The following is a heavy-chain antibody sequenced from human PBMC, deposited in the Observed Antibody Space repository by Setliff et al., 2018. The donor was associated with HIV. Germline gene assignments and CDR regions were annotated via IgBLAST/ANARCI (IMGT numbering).Heavy chain of an antibody. J-gene: IGHJ4*02. V-gene: IGHV4-34*01. D-gene: IGHD1-20*01. CDR2: INHSGST. CDR3: ATGITMAPDY. Sequence: SETLSLTCAVYGESFSGYSWSWIRQPPGKGLEWIGEINHSGSTNYNPSLKSRVSISVATSKNQFSLKLTSVTAADTAVYYCATGITMAPDYWGQGSLVTVSS. CDR1: GESFSGYS.